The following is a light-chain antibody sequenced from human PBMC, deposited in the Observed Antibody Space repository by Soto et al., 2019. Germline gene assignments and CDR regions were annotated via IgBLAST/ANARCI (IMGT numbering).Light chain of an antibody. J-gene: IGKJ1*01. CDR2: AAS. V-gene: IGKV1-17*03. CDR3: LQHNFNQWS. Sequence: DIQMTQSPSAMSASVGDSVTISCRASQGISDYLAWFQQKPGKAPRRLIYAASRLQSGVPSRFSRTGSGTEFTLPSSGLQPEDFATYYCLQHNFNQWSFGQGTKVEFK. CDR1: QGISDY.